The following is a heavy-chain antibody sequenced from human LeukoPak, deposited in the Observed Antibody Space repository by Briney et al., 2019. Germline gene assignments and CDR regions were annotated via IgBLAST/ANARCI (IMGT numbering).Heavy chain of an antibody. J-gene: IGHJ6*03. V-gene: IGHV4-39*07. CDR3: ARVVVVAATRHYYMDV. CDR2: IYYSGST. Sequence: PSETLSLTCAVSGGSISSNSYYWGWIRQPPGKGLEWIGSIYYSGSTNYNPSLKSRVTISVDTSKNQFSLKLSSVTAADTAVYYCARVVVVAATRHYYMDVWGKGTTVTVSS. D-gene: IGHD2-15*01. CDR1: GGSISSNSYY.